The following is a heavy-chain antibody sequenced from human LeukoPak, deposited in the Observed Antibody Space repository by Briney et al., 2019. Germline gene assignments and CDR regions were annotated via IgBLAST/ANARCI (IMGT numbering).Heavy chain of an antibody. CDR3: ARGSFSSGFYHSDY. J-gene: IGHJ4*02. V-gene: IGHV1-2*04. CDR2: INPNSGGT. D-gene: IGHD6-19*01. CDR1: GYIFIGIC. Sequence: ASVNVSCKASGYIFIGICIHWVRQVPGQGLEWMGWINPNSGGTNYAQKFQGWVTMTRDTSISTAYMELSRLRSDDTAVYYCARGSFSSGFYHSDYWGQGTLVTVSS.